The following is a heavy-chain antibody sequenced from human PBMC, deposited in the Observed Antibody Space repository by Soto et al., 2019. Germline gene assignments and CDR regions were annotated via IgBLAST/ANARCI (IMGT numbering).Heavy chain of an antibody. V-gene: IGHV4-4*02. Sequence: QVQLQESGPGLVKPSGTLSLTCAVSGGSISSSNWWSWVRQPPGKGLEWIGEIFHSGSTHYSPSLKSRVTISVDKSKNQFSLNPTSVTAADTAVYYCARVYSGSYSDCWGQGTLVTVSS. CDR3: ARVYSGSYSDC. CDR1: GGSISSSNW. J-gene: IGHJ4*02. D-gene: IGHD1-26*01. CDR2: IFHSGST.